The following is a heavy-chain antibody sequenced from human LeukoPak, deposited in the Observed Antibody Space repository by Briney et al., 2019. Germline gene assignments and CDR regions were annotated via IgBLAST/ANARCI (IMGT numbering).Heavy chain of an antibody. CDR2: IYESGST. V-gene: IGHV4-59*08. Sequence: SETLSLTCTVSGGSISGYYWSWIRQPPGKALEWIGYIYESGSTDYNPSLKSRVTISRDTSKNQFSLKLASLTAADTAVYYCARRPIVGSTGFYFDPWGPGTLVTVSS. CDR3: ARRPIVGSTGFYFDP. D-gene: IGHD1-26*01. J-gene: IGHJ5*02. CDR1: GGSISGYY.